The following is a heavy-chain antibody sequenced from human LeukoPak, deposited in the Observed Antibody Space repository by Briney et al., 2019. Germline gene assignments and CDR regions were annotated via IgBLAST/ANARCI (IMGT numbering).Heavy chain of an antibody. J-gene: IGHJ4*02. CDR2: INAGNGNT. V-gene: IGHV1-3*01. CDR1: GYTFTSYA. Sequence: ASVKVSCKASGYTFTSYAMHWVRQAPGQRLEWMGWINAGNGNTRYSQKFQGRVAITRDTSASTAYMELSSLRSKDTAVYYCARSSGSYYPFDYWGQGTLVTVSS. CDR3: ARSSGSYYPFDY. D-gene: IGHD1-26*01.